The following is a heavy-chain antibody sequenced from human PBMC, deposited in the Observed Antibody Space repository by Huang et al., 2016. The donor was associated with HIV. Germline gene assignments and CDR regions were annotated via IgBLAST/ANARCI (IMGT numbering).Heavy chain of an antibody. J-gene: IGHJ3*01. D-gene: IGHD2-2*01. CDR1: GYSFTSYA. V-gene: IGHV1-3*02. CDR2: INPGNGQM. Sequence: QGHLVQSGAEVKKPGASVKLSCKASGYSFTSYAKHWLRRTPGQSLQWLGWINPGNGQMPFEEGCQGRGGLSRDTSATTVYMEVRKLTPGENGIYYCAGAARGDAYQGAFDVWGQGTMVT. CDR3: AGAARGDAYQGAFDV.